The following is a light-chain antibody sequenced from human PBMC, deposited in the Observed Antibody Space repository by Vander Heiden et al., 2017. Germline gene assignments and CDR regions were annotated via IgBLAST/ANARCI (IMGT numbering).Light chain of an antibody. CDR1: SLRSYD. Sequence: SSELTQAPAVSVALGPTVRLTCQGDSLRSYDASWYQQKPGQAHVLVIDGKNSRPSGIADRFSCSSAGNTALSITTVAQAEDEAYYYGTYQDSSGNHVVFGGGTKLTVL. J-gene: IGLJ2*01. CDR3: TYQDSSGNHVV. V-gene: IGLV3-19*01. CDR2: GKN.